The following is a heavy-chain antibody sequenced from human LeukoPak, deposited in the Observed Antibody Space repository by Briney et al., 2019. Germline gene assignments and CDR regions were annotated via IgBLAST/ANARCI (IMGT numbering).Heavy chain of an antibody. D-gene: IGHD1-14*01. Sequence: SVKVSCKASGGTFSSYAISWVRQAPGQGLEWMGGIIPIFGTANYAQKFQGRVTITADESTSTAYMELSSLRSEDTAVYYCAREASGMWQPADYWGQGTLVTVSS. V-gene: IGHV1-69*13. CDR1: GGTFSSYA. CDR2: IIPIFGTA. J-gene: IGHJ4*02. CDR3: AREASGMWQPADY.